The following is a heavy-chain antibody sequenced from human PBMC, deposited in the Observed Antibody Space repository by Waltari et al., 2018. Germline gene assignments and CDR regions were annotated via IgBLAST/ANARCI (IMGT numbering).Heavy chain of an antibody. CDR1: GGTFSSYA. Sequence: QVQLVQSGAEVKKPGSSVKVSCKASGGTFSSYAISWVRPAPGQGLEWMGRIIPIFGTANYAQKFQGRVTITADKSTSTAYMELSSLRSEDTAVYYCARVANIVGATTGPYFDYWGQGTLVTVSS. V-gene: IGHV1-69*08. J-gene: IGHJ4*02. CDR3: ARVANIVGATTGPYFDY. D-gene: IGHD1-26*01. CDR2: IIPIFGTA.